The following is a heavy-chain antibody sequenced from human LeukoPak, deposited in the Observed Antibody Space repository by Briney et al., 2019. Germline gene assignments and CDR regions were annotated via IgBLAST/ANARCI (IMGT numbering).Heavy chain of an antibody. V-gene: IGHV1-18*01. Sequence: ASVKVSCKASGYTFTSYGMSWVRQAPGQGLEWRGWISAYNGNTNYAQKLQGRVTMTTDTSTSTAYMELRSLRSDATAVYYCARTMHWCVIGQRYFDYWGQGTLVTVSS. D-gene: IGHD3-16*02. CDR1: GYTFTSYG. CDR3: ARTMHWCVIGQRYFDY. CDR2: ISAYNGNT. J-gene: IGHJ4*02.